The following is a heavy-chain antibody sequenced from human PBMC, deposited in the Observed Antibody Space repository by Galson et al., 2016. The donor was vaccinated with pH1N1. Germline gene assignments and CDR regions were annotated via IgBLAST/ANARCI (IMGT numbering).Heavy chain of an antibody. J-gene: IGHJ3*01. Sequence: SLRLSCAASGFSFSNAWMSWVRQAPGKGPEWVGRIKRNADGGTTDYAAPVKGRFTISRDDSENTLHLQMNSLKTEDTAVYYCSTSITDGRNDALDFWGQGTMVTVSS. V-gene: IGHV3-15*01. CDR1: GFSFSNAW. CDR2: IKRNADGGTT. D-gene: IGHD1-14*01. CDR3: STSITDGRNDALDF.